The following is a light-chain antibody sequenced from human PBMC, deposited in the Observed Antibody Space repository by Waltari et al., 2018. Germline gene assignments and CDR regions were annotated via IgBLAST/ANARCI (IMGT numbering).Light chain of an antibody. V-gene: IGKV2-28*01. CDR2: LSF. J-gene: IGKJ1*01. Sequence: DIVMTQSPLSLPVTPGEPASISCRSSESLVHSNGYSYLDWYLQKPGQSPQLLIYLSFNRASGVPDRFIGSGSGTDFTLKISRVEAEDVGIYYCMQALETWTFGQGTK. CDR1: ESLVHSNGYSY. CDR3: MQALETWT.